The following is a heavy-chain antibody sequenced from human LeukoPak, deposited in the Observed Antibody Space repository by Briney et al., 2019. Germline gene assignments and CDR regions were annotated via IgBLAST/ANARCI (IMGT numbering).Heavy chain of an antibody. J-gene: IGHJ4*02. CDR2: ISSSSSYI. D-gene: IGHD3-22*01. Sequence: PGGSLRLSCEASGFTFSSYSMNWVRQAPGKGLEWVSSISSSSSYIYYADSVKGRFTISRDNDKNSLYLQMNSLRAEDTAVYYCARGYYYDSSGYYDFDCWGQGTLVTVSS. CDR1: GFTFSSYS. CDR3: ARGYYYDSSGYYDFDC. V-gene: IGHV3-21*01.